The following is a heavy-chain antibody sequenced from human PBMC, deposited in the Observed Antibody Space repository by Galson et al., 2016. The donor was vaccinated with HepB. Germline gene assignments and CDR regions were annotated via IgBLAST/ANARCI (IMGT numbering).Heavy chain of an antibody. CDR3: AKDEVVVWYCFTS. CDR2: ISGSGGSA. Sequence: SLRLSCAAFGFTFSSYAMSWVRQAPGKGLEWVSGISGSGGSAYYADSVKGRFTISRDNSKNTVFLQMNSLRAEDTAVYYCAKDEVVVWYCFTSWGQGALVTVSS. V-gene: IGHV3-23*01. CDR1: GFTFSSYA. J-gene: IGHJ4*02. D-gene: IGHD3-22*01.